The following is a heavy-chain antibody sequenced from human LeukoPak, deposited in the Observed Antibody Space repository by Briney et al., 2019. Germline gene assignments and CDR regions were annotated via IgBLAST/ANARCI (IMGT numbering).Heavy chain of an antibody. J-gene: IGHJ4*02. V-gene: IGHV5-51*01. CDR2: IYPCYSDT. CDR3: ASSLSGSYYVFDY. Sequence: GESLKISFKGSGYRFTSYWIGWVRPRPGKGLEWRGIIYPCYSDTRYSPSFQGQVTISAHKSISTAYLQWSSLKASDTAMYYCASSLSGSYYVFDYWGQGTLVTVSS. CDR1: GYRFTSYW. D-gene: IGHD1-26*01.